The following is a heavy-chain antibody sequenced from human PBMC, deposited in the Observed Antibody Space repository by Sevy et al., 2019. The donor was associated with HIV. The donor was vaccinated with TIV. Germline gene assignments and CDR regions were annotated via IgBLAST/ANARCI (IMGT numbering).Heavy chain of an antibody. CDR1: GGTIVSSGHY. CDR2: IYYNGHT. Sequence: SETLSLTCSISGGTIVSSGHYWGWIRQTPGKGLEWIGSIYYNGHTFYTPSLKSRLTISIDTSKNQFSLKLSSVTAADTAVYYCARHVQGYHAYDVTIWGQGTLVTVSS. D-gene: IGHD5-12*01. CDR3: ARHVQGYHAYDVTI. J-gene: IGHJ4*02. V-gene: IGHV4-39*01.